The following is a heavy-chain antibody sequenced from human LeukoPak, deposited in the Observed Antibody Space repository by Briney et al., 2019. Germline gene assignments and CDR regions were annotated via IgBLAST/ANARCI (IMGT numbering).Heavy chain of an antibody. V-gene: IGHV1-69*13. CDR1: GGTFSSYA. CDR2: IIPIFGTA. J-gene: IGHJ4*02. Sequence: SVKVSCKASGGTFSSYAISWVRQAPGQGLEWMGGIIPIFGTANYAQKFQGRVTITADESTSTAYMELSSLRSEDTAVYYCARDFSSWYERPHTGFDYWGQGTLVTVSS. CDR3: ARDFSSWYERPHTGFDY. D-gene: IGHD6-13*01.